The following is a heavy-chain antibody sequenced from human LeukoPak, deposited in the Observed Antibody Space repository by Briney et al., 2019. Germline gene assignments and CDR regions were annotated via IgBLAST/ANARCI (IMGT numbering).Heavy chain of an antibody. D-gene: IGHD4-17*01. Sequence: PAETLSLTCTVSGGSISSGDYYWSWIRQPPGKGLEWIGYIYYSGSTYYNPSLKSRVTISVDTSKNQFSLTLSSVTAADTAVYYCARGAVTTYTYGMDVWGQGTGVSVSS. CDR2: IYYSGST. CDR3: ARGAVTTYTYGMDV. CDR1: GGSISSGDYY. J-gene: IGHJ6*02. V-gene: IGHV4-30-4*01.